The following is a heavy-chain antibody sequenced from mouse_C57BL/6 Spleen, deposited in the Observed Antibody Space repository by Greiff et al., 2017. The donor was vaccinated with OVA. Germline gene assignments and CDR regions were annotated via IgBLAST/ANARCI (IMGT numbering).Heavy chain of an antibody. CDR3: ARHGSSYNWYFDV. CDR2: ISSGGSYT. D-gene: IGHD1-1*01. Sequence: EVKLMESGGELVKPGGSLKLSCAASGFTFSRYGMSWVRQTPDKRLEWVATISSGGSYTYYPDSVKGRFTIARDNAKNTLYLQMSSLKSEDTAMYYCARHGSSYNWYFDVWCTGTTVTVSS. V-gene: IGHV5-6*01. J-gene: IGHJ1*03. CDR1: GFTFSRYG.